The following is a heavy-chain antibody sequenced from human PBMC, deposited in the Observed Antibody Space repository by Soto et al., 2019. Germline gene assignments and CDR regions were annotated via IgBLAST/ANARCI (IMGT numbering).Heavy chain of an antibody. CDR3: ARFTYYYDTSVHGMWFDP. CDR1: GDSIQKYW. Sequence: PSETLSLTCSVSGDSIQKYWWSLIRQPPGKALEWIGYFYYRGDTNYNPSLKSRATVSGDMSKNQLFLRLTSVTAADTAVYYCARFTYYYDTSVHGMWFDPWGQGTLVTVSA. J-gene: IGHJ5*02. V-gene: IGHV4-59*01. CDR2: FYYRGDT. D-gene: IGHD3-22*01.